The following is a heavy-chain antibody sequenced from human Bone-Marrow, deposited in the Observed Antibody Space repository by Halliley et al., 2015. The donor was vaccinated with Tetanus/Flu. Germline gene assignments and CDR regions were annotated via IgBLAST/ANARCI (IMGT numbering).Heavy chain of an antibody. J-gene: IGHJ4*02. CDR3: VRWGYGSGSYPDY. D-gene: IGHD3-10*01. CDR2: IYNAGST. Sequence: WGSVIYNAGSTYYADPVKGRFTISRDNSKNTLDLQMNSLRPEDTAVYFCVRWGYGSGSYPDYWGQGTLVTVSS. V-gene: IGHV3-53*01.